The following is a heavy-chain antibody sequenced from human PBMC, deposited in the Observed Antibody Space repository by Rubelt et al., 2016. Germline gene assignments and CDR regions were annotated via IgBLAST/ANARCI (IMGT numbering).Heavy chain of an antibody. Sequence: EVQLVQSGAEVKKPGESLKISCTGSGYSFTSYWIGWVRQMPGKGLVWMGIIYSGDSDTRYSPSFQGQVTISPDKSISTTCRQWSSRKASDTAMYYCARHGQVQSGDAFDIWGQGTMVTVSS. V-gene: IGHV5-51*01. D-gene: IGHD1-26*01. CDR1: GYSFTSYW. J-gene: IGHJ3*02. CDR2: IYSGDSDT. CDR3: ARHGQVQSGDAFDI.